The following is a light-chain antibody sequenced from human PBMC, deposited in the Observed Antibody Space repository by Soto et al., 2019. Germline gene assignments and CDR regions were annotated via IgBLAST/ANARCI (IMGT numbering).Light chain of an antibody. CDR1: QSIYSN. CDR2: GTS. V-gene: IGKV3-15*01. J-gene: IGKJ1*01. CDR3: QQYNSWPQT. Sequence: TQSPATLSVSPGERATLSCRASQSIYSNLAWYYQRPGQSPRLPIYGTSTRATGIPARFSGSGSGTEFTLTISSLQAEDFAVYYCQQYNSWPQTLGQGTKVDIK.